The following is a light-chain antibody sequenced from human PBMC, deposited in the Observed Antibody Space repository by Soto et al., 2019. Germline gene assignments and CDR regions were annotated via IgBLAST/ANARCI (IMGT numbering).Light chain of an antibody. CDR3: QQHNYWPS. V-gene: IGKV3-15*01. CDR1: QSVSSN. J-gene: IGKJ2*01. CDR2: GAS. Sequence: EIVMTQSPATLSVSPGERATLSCRASQSVSSNLAWYQQKPGQAPRLLLYGASTRATGIPGRFSGSGSGTEVTLTLSSLQSEDFAVYYCQQHNYWPSFGQGTKLEIK.